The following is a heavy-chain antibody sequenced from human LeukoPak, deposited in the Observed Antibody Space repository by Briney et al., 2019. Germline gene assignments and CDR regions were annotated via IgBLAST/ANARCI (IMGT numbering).Heavy chain of an antibody. CDR1: GGTFSSYA. D-gene: IGHD3-16*01. Sequence: ASVKVSCKASGGTFSSYAISWVRQAPGQGLEWMGVINPSDGSTSYAQEFQGRVTLTRDTSTSTVYMELSSLRSEDTAVYYCATTWGEYYFDYWGQGTLVTVSS. J-gene: IGHJ4*02. CDR2: INPSDGST. CDR3: ATTWGEYYFDY. V-gene: IGHV1-46*01.